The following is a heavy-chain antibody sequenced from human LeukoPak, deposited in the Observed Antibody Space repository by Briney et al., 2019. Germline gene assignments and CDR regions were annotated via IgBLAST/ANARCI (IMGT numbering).Heavy chain of an antibody. CDR2: ISAYNGNT. D-gene: IGHD6-19*01. CDR3: AILAVAGTNDY. V-gene: IGHV1-18*04. CDR1: GYTFTGYY. Sequence: GASVKVSCKASGYTFTGYYMHWVRQAPGQGLEWMGWISAYNGNTNYAQKLQGRVTMTTDTSTSTAYMELRSLRSDDTAVYYCAILAVAGTNDYWGQGTLVTVSS. J-gene: IGHJ4*02.